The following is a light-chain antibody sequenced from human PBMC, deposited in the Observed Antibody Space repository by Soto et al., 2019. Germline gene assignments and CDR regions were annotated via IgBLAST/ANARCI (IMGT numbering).Light chain of an antibody. CDR2: SNY. CDR3: ATWDDNLNGV. J-gene: IGLJ3*02. Sequence: QLVLTQPPSASGTPGQRVTISCSGSSSNIGGKTVNWYQQVPGTAPRLLIYSNYLRPSGVPDRFSGSKSGTSASLAITGLQSEDEADYYCATWDDNLNGVFGGGTKLTVL. V-gene: IGLV1-44*01. CDR1: SSNIGGKT.